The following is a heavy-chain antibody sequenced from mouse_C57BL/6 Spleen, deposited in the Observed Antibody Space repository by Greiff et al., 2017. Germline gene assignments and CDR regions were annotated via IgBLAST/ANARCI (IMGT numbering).Heavy chain of an antibody. V-gene: IGHV1-80*01. D-gene: IGHD2-1*01. CDR2: IYPGDGDT. Sequence: VQLQQSGAELVKPGASVKISCKASGYAFSSYWMNWVKQRPGKGLEWIGQIYPGDGDTNYNGKFKGKATLSADKSSSTAYMQLSSLTSEDSAVYFCARSGYYGNYFFFDYWGQGTTLTVSS. CDR1: GYAFSSYW. CDR3: ARSGYYGNYFFFDY. J-gene: IGHJ2*01.